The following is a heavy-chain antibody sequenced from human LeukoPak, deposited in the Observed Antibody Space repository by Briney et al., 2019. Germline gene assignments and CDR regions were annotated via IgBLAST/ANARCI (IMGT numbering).Heavy chain of an antibody. CDR2: INPSST. J-gene: IGHJ5*02. D-gene: IGHD3-3*01. Sequence: ASVKVSCKTSGYTFTSYYMHWVRQAPGQGLEWMGIINPSSTTYAQKFQGRVTMTRDMSTSTVYMELSSLRSEDTAVYYCARGPRITIFGTNWFDPWGQGTLVTVSS. V-gene: IGHV1-46*01. CDR1: GYTFTSYY. CDR3: ARGPRITIFGTNWFDP.